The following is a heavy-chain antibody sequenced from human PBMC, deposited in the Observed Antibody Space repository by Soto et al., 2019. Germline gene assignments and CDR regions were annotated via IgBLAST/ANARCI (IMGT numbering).Heavy chain of an antibody. CDR1: GDSVSSSDFY. CDR2: VYSTGTT. CDR3: ARGPTAARPYGMDV. J-gene: IGHJ6*02. D-gene: IGHD6-13*01. V-gene: IGHV4-61*08. Sequence: PSETLSLTCAVSGDSVSSSDFYWTWIRQPPGKPLEWIGYVYSTGTTNYSPSLKSRVDMSLDTSENQFSLKVRSVTAADAAVYFCARGPTAARPYGMDVWGQGTTVTVSS.